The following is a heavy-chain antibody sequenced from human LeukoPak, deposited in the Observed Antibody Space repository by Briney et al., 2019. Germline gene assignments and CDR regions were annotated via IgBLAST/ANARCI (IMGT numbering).Heavy chain of an antibody. CDR1: GGSTSSNNW. D-gene: IGHD6-6*01. CDR3: ASARKESSSSGGVYWYFDL. J-gene: IGHJ2*01. CDR2: IYHDGST. Sequence: EASETLSLTCAVSGGSTSSNNWWIWVRQSPEKGLEWIGEIYHDGSTNYNPSLKSRVTISVDTSKNQFSLKLSSVTAADTAVYYCASARKESSSSGGVYWYFDLWGRGTLVTVSS. V-gene: IGHV4-4*02.